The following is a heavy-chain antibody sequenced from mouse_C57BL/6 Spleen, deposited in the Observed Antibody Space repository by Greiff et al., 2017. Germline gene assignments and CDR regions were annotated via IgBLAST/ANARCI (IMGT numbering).Heavy chain of an antibody. V-gene: IGHV1-52*01. J-gene: IGHJ4*01. Sequence: QVQLQQPGAELVRPGSSVKLSCKASGYTFTSYWMHWVKQRPIQGLEWIGNIDPSDSETHYNQKFKDKATLTVDKSSSTAYMQLSSLTSEDSAVYYCARRGDYDAMHYGGQGTSATVSS. CDR3: ARRGDYDAMHY. CDR1: GYTFTSYW. CDR2: IDPSDSET.